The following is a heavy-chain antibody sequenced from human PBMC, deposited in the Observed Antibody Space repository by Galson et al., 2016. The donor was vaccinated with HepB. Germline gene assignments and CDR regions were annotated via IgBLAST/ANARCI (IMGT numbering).Heavy chain of an antibody. J-gene: IGHJ3*02. CDR1: GYTFTADY. Sequence: SVKVSCKASGYTFTADYMRWVRQAPGQGLEWMGWINPNSGGTHYAQKFQGRVTLTRDTSISTAYMELSSLISDDTAVYYCARIKEELRRAFDIWGQGTMLTVSS. V-gene: IGHV1-2*02. CDR2: INPNSGGT. D-gene: IGHD1-7*01. CDR3: ARIKEELRRAFDI.